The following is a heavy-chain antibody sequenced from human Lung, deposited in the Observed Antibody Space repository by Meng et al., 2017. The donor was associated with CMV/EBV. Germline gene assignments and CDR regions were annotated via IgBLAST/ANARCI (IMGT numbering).Heavy chain of an antibody. CDR1: GLTLSTYG. CDR2: IRYDGGKK. CDR3: ARDLIVGTAYFDY. D-gene: IGHD1-26*01. V-gene: IGHV3-30*02. Sequence: GESXKISCAASGLTLSTYGIHWVRQAPGKGLEWVAFIRYDGGKKEYVDSVKGRFTISRDNAKNSLYLQMNSLRAEDTAVYYCARDLIVGTAYFDYWGQGTLVTVSS. J-gene: IGHJ4*02.